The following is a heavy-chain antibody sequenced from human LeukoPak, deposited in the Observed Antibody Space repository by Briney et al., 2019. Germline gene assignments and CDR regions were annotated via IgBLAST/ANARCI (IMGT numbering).Heavy chain of an antibody. J-gene: IGHJ2*01. Sequence: VGSLRPSCAASAFTFSRYWMHWVRQAPGEGVLWVSRINIVGSSTSYADPLKGRFTIPRDNAKITLYLQMTSLRAEDTAMYYCARGSDCSGGSCYSYWYFDLWGRGTLVTVSS. CDR1: AFTFSRYW. CDR3: ARGSDCSGGSCYSYWYFDL. D-gene: IGHD2-15*01. V-gene: IGHV3-74*01. CDR2: INIVGSST.